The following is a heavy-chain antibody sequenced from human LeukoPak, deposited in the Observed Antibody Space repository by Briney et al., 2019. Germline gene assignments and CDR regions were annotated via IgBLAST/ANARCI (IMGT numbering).Heavy chain of an antibody. CDR2: ISSSGSSI. D-gene: IGHD3-9*01. Sequence: GGSLRLSCAASRFTFSDYSMNWVRQAPGKGLEWVSTISSSGSSIFYAASVKGRFTISRDNARNSLYLQMNSLRAEDTAVYYCARAWGVYYDIFDPTVGYFDYWGQGTLVTVSS. CDR3: ARAWGVYYDIFDPTVGYFDY. V-gene: IGHV3-21*01. J-gene: IGHJ4*02. CDR1: RFTFSDYS.